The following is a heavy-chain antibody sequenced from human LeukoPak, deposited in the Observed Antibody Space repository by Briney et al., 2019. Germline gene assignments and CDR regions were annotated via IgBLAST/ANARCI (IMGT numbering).Heavy chain of an antibody. V-gene: IGHV4-30-2*01. J-gene: IGHJ4*02. Sequence: PSETLSLTCTVSGGSISSGGYYWSWIRQPPGKGLEWIGYIYHSGSTYYNPSLKSRVTISVDRSKNQFSLKLSSVTAADTAVYYCAGDCSSTSCYERGIDYWGQGTLVTVSS. CDR1: GGSISSGGYY. CDR3: AGDCSSTSCYERGIDY. CDR2: IYHSGST. D-gene: IGHD2-2*01.